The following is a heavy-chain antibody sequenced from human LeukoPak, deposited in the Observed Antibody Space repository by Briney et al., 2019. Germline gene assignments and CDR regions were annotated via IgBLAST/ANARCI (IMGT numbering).Heavy chain of an antibody. CDR3: AREEYYYDSSSYYYGY. D-gene: IGHD3-22*01. V-gene: IGHV1-69*01. J-gene: IGHJ4*02. CDR1: GGTFSSYA. Sequence: GSSVKVSCKASGGTFSSYAISWVRQAPGQGLEWMGGINPIFGTANYAQKFQGRVTITADESTSTAYMELSSLRSEDTAVYYCAREEYYYDSSSYYYGYWGQGTLVTVSS. CDR2: INPIFGTA.